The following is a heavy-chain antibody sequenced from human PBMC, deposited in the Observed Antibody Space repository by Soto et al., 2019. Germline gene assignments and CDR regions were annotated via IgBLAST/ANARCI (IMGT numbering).Heavy chain of an antibody. V-gene: IGHV1-69*13. CDR3: ARDQADYYDSSGYLNWFDP. Sequence: SVKVSCKASGGTFSSYAISWVRQAPGQGLEWMGGIIPIFGTANYAQKFQGRVTITADESTSTAYMELSSLRSEDTAVYYCARDQADYYDSSGYLNWFDPWGQGTLVTVSS. J-gene: IGHJ5*02. CDR2: IIPIFGTA. CDR1: GGTFSSYA. D-gene: IGHD3-22*01.